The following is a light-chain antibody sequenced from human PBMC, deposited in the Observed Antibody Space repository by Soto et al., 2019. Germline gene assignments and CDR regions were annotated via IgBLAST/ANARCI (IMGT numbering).Light chain of an antibody. J-gene: IGKJ4*01. CDR1: QSVGSSY. CDR2: GAS. Sequence: EIVLTQSPDTLSLSPGERATLSCRASQSVGSSYLAWYQQKPGQAPRLLIYGASNRATGIPDRFSGSRSGTDFTLTISRLEPEGFAVYYCQQYESSPLTFGGGTKVEIK. CDR3: QQYESSPLT. V-gene: IGKV3-20*01.